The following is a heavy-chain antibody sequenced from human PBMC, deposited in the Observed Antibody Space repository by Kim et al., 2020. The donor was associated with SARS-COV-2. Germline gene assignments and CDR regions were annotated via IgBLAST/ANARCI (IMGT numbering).Heavy chain of an antibody. D-gene: IGHD6-6*01. CDR2: IYYSGST. CDR3: ARQYSSSTGWFDP. CDR1: GGSISSSSYY. Sequence: SETLSLTCTVSGGSISSSSYYWGWIRQPPGKGLEWIGSIYYSGSTYYNPSLKSRVTISVDTSKNQFSLKLSSVTAADTAVYYCARQYSSSTGWFDPWGQGTLVTVSS. J-gene: IGHJ5*02. V-gene: IGHV4-39*01.